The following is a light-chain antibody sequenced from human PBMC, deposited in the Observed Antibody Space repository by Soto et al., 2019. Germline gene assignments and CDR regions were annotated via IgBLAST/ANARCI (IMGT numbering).Light chain of an antibody. CDR1: SGHSSYA. CDR2: LNNDGSH. J-gene: IGLJ2*01. V-gene: IGLV4-69*01. Sequence: QLVLTQSSSASASLGASVKLTCTLSSGHSSYAIAWHQKQPGKGPRYLMDLNNDGSHTKGDGIPDRFSGSSSGAERYLIISSLQSEDEADYYCQTWGTGFQVFGGGTQLTVL. CDR3: QTWGTGFQV.